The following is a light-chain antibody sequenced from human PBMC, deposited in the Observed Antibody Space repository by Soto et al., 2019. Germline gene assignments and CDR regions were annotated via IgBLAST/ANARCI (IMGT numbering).Light chain of an antibody. V-gene: IGKV3-20*01. J-gene: IGKJ1*01. CDR2: GAS. CDR1: QSLGTNF. CDR3: QHYGVSPRT. Sequence: EIVLTQSPGTLSLSPGESGTLSCRASQSLGTNFLAWFQQKPGQAPRLLIYGASTRAIGIPDRFSGSGSGTDFTLTITTLEPEDSAVYYSQHYGVSPRTFGQGTKVHIK.